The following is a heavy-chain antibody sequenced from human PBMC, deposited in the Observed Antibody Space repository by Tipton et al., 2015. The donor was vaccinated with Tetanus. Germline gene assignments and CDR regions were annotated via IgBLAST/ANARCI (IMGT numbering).Heavy chain of an antibody. J-gene: IGHJ4*02. D-gene: IGHD2/OR15-2a*01. CDR3: ARLRVYCSTACYSREDY. CDR1: GFTFRSYW. Sequence: SLRLSCVASGFTFRSYWMSWDRQAPGKGLEWVANIKEDGSEMYYADSVKGRFTISRDNARNSLSVHMNSLTAEDTAVYYCARLRVYCSTACYSREDYWGQGTLVTVSS. V-gene: IGHV3-7*01. CDR2: IKEDGSEM.